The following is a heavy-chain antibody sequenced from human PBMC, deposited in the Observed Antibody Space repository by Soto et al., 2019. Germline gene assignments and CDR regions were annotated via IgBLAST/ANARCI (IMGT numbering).Heavy chain of an antibody. V-gene: IGHV1-3*01. CDR3: ARTVGYYYGMAV. CDR2: INAGNGNT. CDR1: GYTFTSYA. J-gene: IGHJ6*02. D-gene: IGHD4-17*01. Sequence: ASVKVSFKASGYTFTSYAMHWVRQAPGQRLEWMGWINAGNGNTKYSQKFQGRVTITRDTSASTAYMELSSLRSEDTAVYYCARTVGYYYGMAVWGQGTTVTVSS.